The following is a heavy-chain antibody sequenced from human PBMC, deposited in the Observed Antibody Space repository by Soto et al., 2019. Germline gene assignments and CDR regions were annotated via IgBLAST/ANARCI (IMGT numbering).Heavy chain of an antibody. CDR1: GFTFSDYG. D-gene: IGHD5-18*01. J-gene: IGHJ4*02. CDR3: AKDRLWLNRFDY. CDR2: ISYDGSNK. Sequence: GGSLRLSCAASGFTFSDYGMHWVRQAPGRGLEWVTFISYDGSNKYYADSVKGRFTISRDNSKNTLYLQMNSLRAEDTAVYYCAKDRLWLNRFDYWGQGTLVTVSS. V-gene: IGHV3-30*18.